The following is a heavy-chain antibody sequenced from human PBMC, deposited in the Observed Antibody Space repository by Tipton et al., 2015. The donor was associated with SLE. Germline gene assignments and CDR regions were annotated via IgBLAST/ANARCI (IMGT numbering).Heavy chain of an antibody. CDR3: ARGRGSMGLDS. V-gene: IGHV4-61*09. CDR1: GDSISSVGNY. Sequence: TLSLTCTVSGDSISSVGNYWSWIRQPAGKLLEWLGHIFSSGHTTYSPSLKSRVIISEDVSKNQFSLTLSSVTAADTAVYYCARGRGSMGLDSWGLGTLVTVSS. D-gene: IGHD2/OR15-2a*01. J-gene: IGHJ5*01. CDR2: IFSSGHT.